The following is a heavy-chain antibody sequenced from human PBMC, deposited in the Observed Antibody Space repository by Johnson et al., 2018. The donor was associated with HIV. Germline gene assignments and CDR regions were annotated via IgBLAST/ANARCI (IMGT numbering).Heavy chain of an antibody. CDR3: AKVRCGGDCLDAFDI. D-gene: IGHD2-21*02. Sequence: EVQLVESGGGLVKPGGSLRLSCAASGFTFSNAWMSWVRQAPGKGLEWVGRVKSKTDGGTADYAAPVKGRFTISRDDSKNTAYLQMNSLKTEDTAVYYCAKVRCGGDCLDAFDIWGQGTVVTVSS. CDR2: VKSKTDGGTA. CDR1: GFTFSNAW. J-gene: IGHJ3*02. V-gene: IGHV3-15*01.